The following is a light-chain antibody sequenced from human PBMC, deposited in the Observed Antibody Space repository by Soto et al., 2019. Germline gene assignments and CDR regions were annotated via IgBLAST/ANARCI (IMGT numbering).Light chain of an antibody. J-gene: IGLJ1*01. Sequence: QSALTQPASVSGSPGQSITISCTGTSSDVGGYDYVSWYQQHPDKAPKFMIYEVTNRPSGVSHRFSGSKSGNTASLTISGLQAEDEADYYCSSYTITRTYIFGTGTKLTVL. CDR1: SSDVGGYDY. CDR2: EVT. CDR3: SSYTITRTYI. V-gene: IGLV2-14*01.